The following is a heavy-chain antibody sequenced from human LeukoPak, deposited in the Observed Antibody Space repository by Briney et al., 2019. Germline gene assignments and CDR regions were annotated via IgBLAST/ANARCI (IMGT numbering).Heavy chain of an antibody. CDR3: AREIFRGPSDY. Sequence: GASVKVSCKASGGTFSSYAISWVRQAPGQGLEWMGRIIPILGIANYAQKFQGRVTITADKSTSTAYMELSSLRSEDTAVYYCAREIFRGPSDYWGQGTLVTVSS. CDR2: IIPILGIA. V-gene: IGHV1-69*04. CDR1: GGTFSSYA. J-gene: IGHJ4*02. D-gene: IGHD3-10*01.